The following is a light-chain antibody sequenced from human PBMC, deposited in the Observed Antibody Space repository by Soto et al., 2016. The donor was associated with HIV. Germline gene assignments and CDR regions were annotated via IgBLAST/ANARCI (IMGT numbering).Light chain of an antibody. CDR3: QSADSSGTYVL. CDR2: KDS. Sequence: SYELTQPPSVSVSPGQTASITCSGDTLPKQYAYWYQQKPGQAPVLVIYKDSERPSGIPERFSGSSSGTTVTLTISGVQAEDEADYYCQSADSSGTYVLIGGGTKLTVL. J-gene: IGLJ2*01. V-gene: IGLV3-25*03. CDR1: TLPKQY.